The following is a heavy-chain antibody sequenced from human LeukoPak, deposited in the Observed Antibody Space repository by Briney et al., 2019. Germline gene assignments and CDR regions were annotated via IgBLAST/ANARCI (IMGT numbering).Heavy chain of an antibody. Sequence: PSETLSLTCTVSGGSISSYYWSWLRQPPGKGLEWIGYIYYSGSTNYNPSLKSRVTISVDTSKNQFSLKLSSVTAADAAVYYCARSAVAAAIGHYYYMDVWGKGTTVTVSS. D-gene: IGHD2-2*02. CDR3: ARSAVAAAIGHYYYMDV. CDR2: IYYSGST. V-gene: IGHV4-59*01. J-gene: IGHJ6*03. CDR1: GGSISSYY.